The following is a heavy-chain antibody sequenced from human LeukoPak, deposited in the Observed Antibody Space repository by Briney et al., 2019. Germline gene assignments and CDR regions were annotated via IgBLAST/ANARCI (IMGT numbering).Heavy chain of an antibody. D-gene: IGHD6-13*01. CDR1: GYTFTSYD. CDR2: LNPNSGNT. V-gene: IGHV1-8*01. CDR3: ARGSSSWYWFDP. J-gene: IGHJ5*02. Sequence: GSVKVSCKASGYTFTSYDINWVRQATGQGLEWMGWLNPNSGNTGYAQKFQGRVTMTRNTSISTAYMGLSSLRSEDTAVYYCARGSSSWYWFDPWGQGTLVTVSS.